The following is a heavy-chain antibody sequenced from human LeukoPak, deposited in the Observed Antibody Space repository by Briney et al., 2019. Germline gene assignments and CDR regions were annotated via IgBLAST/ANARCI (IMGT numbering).Heavy chain of an antibody. Sequence: SETLSLTCTVSGGSISSSSYYWGWIRQPAGKGLEWIGRIYTSGSTNYNPSLKSRVTMSVDTSKNQFSLKLSSVTAADTAVYYCARDSRSYYGVDYWGQGTLVTVSS. V-gene: IGHV4-61*02. J-gene: IGHJ4*02. CDR3: ARDSRSYYGVDY. CDR2: IYTSGST. CDR1: GGSISSSSYY. D-gene: IGHD1-26*01.